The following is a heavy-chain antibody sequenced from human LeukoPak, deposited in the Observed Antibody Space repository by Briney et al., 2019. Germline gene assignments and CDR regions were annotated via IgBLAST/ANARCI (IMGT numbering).Heavy chain of an antibody. CDR2: ISSSGSLI. CDR3: AKVDRGDYSSSPVPYYNYYMNV. Sequence: PGGSLRLSCAASGFTFSSYWMHWVRQAPGKGLVWVSCISSSGSLIFYSDSVRGRFTISRDNAKNLLYLHMNSLRVEDTAVYYCAKVDRGDYSSSPVPYYNYYMNVWGKGTTVTVSS. V-gene: IGHV3-21*01. J-gene: IGHJ6*03. D-gene: IGHD6-13*01. CDR1: GFTFSSYW.